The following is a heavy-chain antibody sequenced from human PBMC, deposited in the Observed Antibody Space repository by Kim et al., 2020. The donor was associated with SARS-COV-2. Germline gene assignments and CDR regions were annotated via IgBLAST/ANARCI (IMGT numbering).Heavy chain of an antibody. D-gene: IGHD2-15*01. CDR3: ARGVYCSGGSCGQPAKWFDP. J-gene: IGHJ5*02. V-gene: IGHV4-59*01. CDR2: IYYSGST. Sequence: SETLSLTCTVSGGSISSYYWSWIRQPPGKGLEWIGYIYYSGSTNYNPSLKSRVTISLDTSKNQFSLNLSSVTAADTAVYYCARGVYCSGGSCGQPAKWFDPWGQGTLVTVSS. CDR1: GGSISSYY.